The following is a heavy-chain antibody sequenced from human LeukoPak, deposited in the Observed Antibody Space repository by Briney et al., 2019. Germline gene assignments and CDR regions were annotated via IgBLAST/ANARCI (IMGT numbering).Heavy chain of an antibody. D-gene: IGHD2-2*01. J-gene: IGHJ6*04. Sequence: PGRSLRLSCAASGFTFSSYAMHWVRQAPGKGLEWVAVISYDGSNKYYADSVKGRFTISRDNSKNTLYLQMNSLRAEDTAVYYCARVSGKARRDGTPDIVVVPAAMRGDYYYGMDVWGKGTTVTVSS. CDR3: ARVSGKARRDGTPDIVVVPAAMRGDYYYGMDV. V-gene: IGHV3-30-3*01. CDR2: ISYDGSNK. CDR1: GFTFSSYA.